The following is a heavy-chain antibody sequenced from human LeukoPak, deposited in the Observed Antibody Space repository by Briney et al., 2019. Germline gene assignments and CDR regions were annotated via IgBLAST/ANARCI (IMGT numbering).Heavy chain of an antibody. CDR1: GGSISGSDYF. J-gene: IGHJ3*02. CDR3: ARFRNLGSDHAFDI. D-gene: IGHD2-21*01. V-gene: IGHV4-30-4*08. CDR2: FYYSGFT. Sequence: SETLSLTCTVSGGSISGSDYFWGWIRQPPGKGLEWIGYFYYSGFTYYNPSLKSRATISVDMSKNQFSLKLSSVTAADTAVYYCARFRNLGSDHAFDIWGQGTMVTVSS.